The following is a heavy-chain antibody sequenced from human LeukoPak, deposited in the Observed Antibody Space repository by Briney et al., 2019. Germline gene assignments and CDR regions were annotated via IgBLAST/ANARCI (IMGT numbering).Heavy chain of an antibody. D-gene: IGHD3-3*01. CDR3: ASSSTYYDFWSGYYPEYYFDY. CDR1: GFTFSSYW. J-gene: IGHJ4*02. CDR2: IKQDGSEK. Sequence: GGSLRLSCAASGFTFSSYWMSWVRQAPGKGLEWVANIKQDGSEKYYVDSVKGRFTISRDNAKNSLYLQMNSLRAEDTAVYYCASSSTYYDFWSGYYPEYYFDYWGQGTLVTVSS. V-gene: IGHV3-7*01.